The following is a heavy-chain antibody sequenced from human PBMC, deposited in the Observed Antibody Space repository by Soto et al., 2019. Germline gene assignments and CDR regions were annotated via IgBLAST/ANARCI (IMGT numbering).Heavy chain of an antibody. V-gene: IGHV3-15*01. Sequence: GGSLRLSCAASGFTFSNAWMSWVRQAPGKGLEWVGRIKSKTDGGTTDYAAPVKGRFTISRDDSKNKLYLQMNSLKTEDTAVYYCTTSDRWLRFEQVAVAGTDYWGQGTLVTVSS. J-gene: IGHJ4*02. CDR1: GFTFSNAW. CDR3: TTSDRWLRFEQVAVAGTDY. D-gene: IGHD6-19*01. CDR2: IKSKTDGGTT.